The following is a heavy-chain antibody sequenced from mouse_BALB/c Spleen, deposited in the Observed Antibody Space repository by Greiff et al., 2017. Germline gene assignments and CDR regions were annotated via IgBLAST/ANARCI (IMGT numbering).Heavy chain of an antibody. CDR3: ARRGSKGNYFDY. CDR2: ISYSGST. V-gene: IGHV3-2*02. CDR1: GYSITSDYA. D-gene: IGHD1-1*01. Sequence: VKLQESGPGLVKPSQSLSLTCTVTGYSITSDYAWNWIRQFPGNKLEWMGYISYSGSTSYNPSLKSRISITRDTSKNQFFLQLNSVTTEDTATYYCARRGSKGNYFDYWGQGTTLTVSS. J-gene: IGHJ2*01.